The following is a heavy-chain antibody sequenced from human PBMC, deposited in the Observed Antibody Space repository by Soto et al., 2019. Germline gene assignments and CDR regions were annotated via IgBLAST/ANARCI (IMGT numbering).Heavy chain of an antibody. D-gene: IGHD6-19*01. CDR2: INPNNGNT. Sequence: ASVKVSCKPSGYTFTSYDINWVRQAPGQGLEWMGWINPNNGNTGYAQKLQGRLTMTRNTSISTVYMELSSLTSDDTAVYCCARENSGWYGTDFDFWGQGTPVTVSS. CDR1: GYTFTSYD. V-gene: IGHV1-8*01. J-gene: IGHJ4*02. CDR3: ARENSGWYGTDFDF.